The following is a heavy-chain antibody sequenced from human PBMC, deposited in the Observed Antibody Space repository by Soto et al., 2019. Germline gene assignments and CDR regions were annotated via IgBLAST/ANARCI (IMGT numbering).Heavy chain of an antibody. V-gene: IGHV1-46*01. CDR2: INPSGGST. D-gene: IGHD6-13*01. CDR3: ATAAYSTSWYDF. J-gene: IGHJ5*01. Sequence: QVQLVQSGAEVKKPGASVKLSCKSSEYTFTDYYIHWVRQAPGQGLEWMGLINPSGGSTSYAQKCQGRVTMTRDTSTSTVYIELSSPRSEDTAVYYCATAAYSTSWYDFWGQGTLVTVSS. CDR1: EYTFTDYY.